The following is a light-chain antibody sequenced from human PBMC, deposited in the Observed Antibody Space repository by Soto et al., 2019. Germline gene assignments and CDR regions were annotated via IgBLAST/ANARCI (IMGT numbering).Light chain of an antibody. CDR2: DN. Sequence: QSVLTQPPSASGTPGQRVTISCSGSSSNIKSNFVYWYQQLPGTAPKLLIYDNERPSGVPDRFSGSKSGTSASLAISGLQSEDEADYYCAAWDASLNGVVFGGGTQLTVL. J-gene: IGLJ2*01. CDR1: SSNIKSNF. CDR3: AAWDASLNGVV. V-gene: IGLV1-44*01.